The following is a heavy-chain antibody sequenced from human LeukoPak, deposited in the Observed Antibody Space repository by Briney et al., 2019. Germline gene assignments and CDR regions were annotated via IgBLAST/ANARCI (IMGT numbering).Heavy chain of an antibody. CDR1: GFTFSSYD. V-gene: IGHV3-13*01. Sequence: GGSLGLSCAASGFTFSSYDMHWVRQATGKGLEWVSAIGTAGDTYYPGSVKGRFTISRENAKNSLYLQMNSLRAGDTAVYYCAREDRTGTVDYWGQGTLVTVSS. J-gene: IGHJ4*02. D-gene: IGHD1-7*01. CDR2: IGTAGDT. CDR3: AREDRTGTVDY.